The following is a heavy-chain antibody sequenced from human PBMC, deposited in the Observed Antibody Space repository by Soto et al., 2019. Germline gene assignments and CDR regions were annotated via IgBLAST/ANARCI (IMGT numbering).Heavy chain of an antibody. CDR1: GFTVSSNY. CDR3: ARDLGYCSGGSCYINNWFDP. CDR2: IYSGGST. V-gene: IGHV3-53*01. Sequence: GGSLRLSCAASGFTVSSNYMSWVRQAPGKGLEWVSVIYSGGSTYYADSVKGRFTISRDNSKNTLYLQMNSLRAEDTAVYYCARDLGYCSGGSCYINNWFDPWGQGTLVTVSS. J-gene: IGHJ5*02. D-gene: IGHD2-15*01.